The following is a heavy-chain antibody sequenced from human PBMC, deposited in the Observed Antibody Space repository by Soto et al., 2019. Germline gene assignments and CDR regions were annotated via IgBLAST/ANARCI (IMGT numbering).Heavy chain of an antibody. V-gene: IGHV4-39*01. J-gene: IGHJ4*02. CDR2: IYYSGST. CDR1: GGSISSSSYY. D-gene: IGHD6-19*01. CDR3: ARLLGVAGNVDY. Sequence: QLQLQESGPGLVKPSETLSLTCTVSGGSISSSSYYWGWIRQPPGKGLEWIGSIYYSGSTYYNPSLKRRVTISVDTSKNPFSLKLSSVTAADTAVYYCARLLGVAGNVDYWGQGTLVTVSS.